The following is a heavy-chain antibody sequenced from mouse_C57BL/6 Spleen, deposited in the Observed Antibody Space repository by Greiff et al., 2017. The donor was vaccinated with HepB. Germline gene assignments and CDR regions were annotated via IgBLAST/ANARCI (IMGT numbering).Heavy chain of an antibody. CDR3: AREGLGGDWFAY. D-gene: IGHD4-1*01. Sequence: QVQLQQSGPELVKPGASVKISCKASGYSFTSYYIHWVKQRPGQGLEWIGWIYPGSGNTKYNEKFKGKATLTADTSSSPAYMQLSSLTSEDSAVYYCAREGLGGDWFAYWGQGTLVTVSA. V-gene: IGHV1-66*01. J-gene: IGHJ3*01. CDR1: GYSFTSYY. CDR2: IYPGSGNT.